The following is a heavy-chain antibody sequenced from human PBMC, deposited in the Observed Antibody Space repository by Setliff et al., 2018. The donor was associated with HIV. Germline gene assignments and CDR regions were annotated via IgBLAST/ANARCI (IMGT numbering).Heavy chain of an antibody. V-gene: IGHV3-15*01. D-gene: IGHD6-19*01. Sequence: GGSLRLSCAASGFTFSSAWMSWVRQAPGKGLEWVGRIKTKNEGAATYYAAPVKGRFTISRDNSKNTLYLQMNSLRADDTAVYYCAKNLYRSPWSPLDYWGQGTLVTVSS. CDR2: IKTKNEGAAT. CDR3: AKNLYRSPWSPLDY. J-gene: IGHJ4*02. CDR1: GFTFSSAW.